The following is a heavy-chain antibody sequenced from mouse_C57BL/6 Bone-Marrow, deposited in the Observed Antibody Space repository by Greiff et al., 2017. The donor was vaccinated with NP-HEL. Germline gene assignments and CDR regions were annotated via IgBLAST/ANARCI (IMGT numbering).Heavy chain of an antibody. CDR3: ARPPFAY. V-gene: IGHV5-4*03. CDR1: GFTFSSYA. J-gene: IGHJ3*01. Sequence: EVKLQESGGGLVKPGGSLKLSCAASGFTFSSYAMSWVRQTPEKRLEWVATISDGGSYTYYPDNVKGRFTISRDNAKNNLYLQMSHLKSEDTAMYYCARPPFAYWGQGTLVTVSA. CDR2: ISDGGSYT.